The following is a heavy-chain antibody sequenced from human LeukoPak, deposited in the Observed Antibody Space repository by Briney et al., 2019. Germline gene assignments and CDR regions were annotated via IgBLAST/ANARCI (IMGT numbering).Heavy chain of an antibody. J-gene: IGHJ4*02. CDR2: INANSGGT. CDR1: GYTFTGYY. D-gene: IGHD1-26*01. Sequence: ASVTVSCKGSGYTFTGYYMHWVRQAPGQGLEWMGWINANSGGTNYAQKFQGRVTMTRDTSISTAYMELSRLRSDDTAVYYCARAGSGSAFDYWGQGALVTVSS. V-gene: IGHV1-2*02. CDR3: ARAGSGSAFDY.